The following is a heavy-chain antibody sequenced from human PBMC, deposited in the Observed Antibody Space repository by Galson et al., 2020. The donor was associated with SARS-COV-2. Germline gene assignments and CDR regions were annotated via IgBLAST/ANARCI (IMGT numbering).Heavy chain of an antibody. V-gene: IGHV4-59*01. CDR2: ITDSGRT. J-gene: IGHJ4*02. D-gene: IGHD3-3*01. Sequence: SEPLSLTYTVPGAPTTSNYCTWIPQLPGKGLEWSGSITDSGRTNYSPSLKNRVTISLDKSKNQFSIKLSSVTAADTSLYYCARGGYAFWSVYNFYSWGQGTLVIVSS. CDR3: ARGGYAFWSVYNFYS. CDR1: GAPTTSNY.